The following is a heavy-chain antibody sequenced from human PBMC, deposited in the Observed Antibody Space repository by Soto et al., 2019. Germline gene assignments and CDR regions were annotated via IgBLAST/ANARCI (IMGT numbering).Heavy chain of an antibody. CDR1: GFSFSNYG. CDR2: ITKTGRST. Sequence: EVQLLESGGGLVQPGGSLRLSCATSGFSFSNYGMNSVRQAPGKGLEWVSGITKTGRSTFIADSVSGRFTISRDNLKNIMYLQMNSLRVDDTALYYCTKDAEAYDFAFDKWGQGTMVTVTS. V-gene: IGHV3-23*01. J-gene: IGHJ3*02. CDR3: TKDAEAYDFAFDK. D-gene: IGHD3-3*01.